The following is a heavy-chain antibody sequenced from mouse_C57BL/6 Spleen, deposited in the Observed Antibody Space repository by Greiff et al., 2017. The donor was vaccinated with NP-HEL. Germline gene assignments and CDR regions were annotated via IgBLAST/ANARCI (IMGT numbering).Heavy chain of an antibody. CDR3: ARELTGTVAWFAY. Sequence: EVHLVESGGDLVKPGGSLKLSCAASGFTFSSYGMSWVRQTPDKRLEWVATISSGGSYTYYPDSVKGRFTISRDNAKNTLYLQMSSLKSEDTAMYYCARELTGTVAWFAYWGQGTLVTVSA. CDR1: GFTFSSYG. CDR2: ISSGGSYT. V-gene: IGHV5-6*01. D-gene: IGHD4-1*01. J-gene: IGHJ3*01.